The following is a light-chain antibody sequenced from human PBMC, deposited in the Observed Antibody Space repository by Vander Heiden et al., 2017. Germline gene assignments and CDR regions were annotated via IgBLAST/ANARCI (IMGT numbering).Light chain of an antibody. CDR1: QSVSNNH. J-gene: IGKJ1*01. V-gene: IGKV3-20*01. CDR3: QHYGGSLWT. Sequence: EIVLTQSPGTLSLSPGERATLSCRTSQSVSNNHLVWYQQKPGQAPRLLIYDSSSRATGIPDRFSCSGSGTDFTLTISRLEPEDFAVYYCQHYGGSLWTFGQGTKVEVK. CDR2: DSS.